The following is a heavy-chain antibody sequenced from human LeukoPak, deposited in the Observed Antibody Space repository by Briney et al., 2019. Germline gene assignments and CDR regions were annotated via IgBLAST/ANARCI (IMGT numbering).Heavy chain of an antibody. CDR3: ARDYYGSGSSIPAPVDY. V-gene: IGHV3-7*01. D-gene: IGHD3-10*01. CDR2: INQDGTEK. J-gene: IGHJ4*02. CDR1: GFAFTTYW. Sequence: GESLRLSCAASGFAFTTYWMSWIRQLPGKGLEWVANINQDGTEKYYVDSVKGRFTISRDNAKNSLDLQMNSLRAEDTAVYYCARDYYGSGSSIPAPVDYWGQGTLVTVSS.